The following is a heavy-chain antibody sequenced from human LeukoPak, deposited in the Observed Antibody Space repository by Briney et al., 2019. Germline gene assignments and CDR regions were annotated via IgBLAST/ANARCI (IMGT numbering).Heavy chain of an antibody. CDR2: IYYSGST. D-gene: IGHD3-22*01. Sequence: SETLSLTCTVSGGSISSGGYYWSWIRQHPGKGLEWIGYIYYSGSTYYNPSLKSRVTISVDTSKNQFSLKPSSVTAADTAVYYCAREAEYEYYYDSSGYYMDYWGQGTLVTVSS. V-gene: IGHV4-30-4*08. CDR3: AREAEYEYYYDSSGYYMDY. J-gene: IGHJ4*02. CDR1: GGSISSGGYY.